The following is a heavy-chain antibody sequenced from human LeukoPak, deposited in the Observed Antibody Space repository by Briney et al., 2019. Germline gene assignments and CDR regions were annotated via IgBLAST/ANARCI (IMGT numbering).Heavy chain of an antibody. CDR1: GFTFDDYG. CDR3: ASLAGGYFFDH. V-gene: IGHV3-20*04. Sequence: PGGSLRLSCAASGFTFDDYGMSWVRQAPGKGLEWVSGITWNGGSTGYADSVKGRFTISRDNAKNSLYLQINSPRVEDTAVHYCASLAGGYFFDHWGQGTLVTVSS. J-gene: IGHJ4*02. D-gene: IGHD1-26*01. CDR2: ITWNGGST.